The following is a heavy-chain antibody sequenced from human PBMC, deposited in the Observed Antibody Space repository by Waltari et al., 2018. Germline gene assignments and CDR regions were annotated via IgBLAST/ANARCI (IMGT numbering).Heavy chain of an antibody. D-gene: IGHD4-17*01. CDR1: GYTFTAHY. CDR3: ARMRGDYGY. J-gene: IGHJ4*02. Sequence: QVQLVQSGAEVKKPGASVNVPCKASGYTFTAHYMHWVRQAPGQGLEWMGRINPNSGGTNYAQKFQGRVTMTRDTSISTAYMELSRLRSDDTAVYYCARMRGDYGYWGQGTLVTVSS. V-gene: IGHV1-2*06. CDR2: INPNSGGT.